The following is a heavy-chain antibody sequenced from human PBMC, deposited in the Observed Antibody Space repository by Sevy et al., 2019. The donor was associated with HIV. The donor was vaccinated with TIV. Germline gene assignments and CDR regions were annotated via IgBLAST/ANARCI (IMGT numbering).Heavy chain of an antibody. CDR2: IWYDGSNK. D-gene: IGHD4-17*01. CDR1: GFTFSSYG. V-gene: IGHV3-33*01. J-gene: IGHJ3*02. CDR3: ARGYGDYRIDAFDI. Sequence: GGSLRLSCAASGFTFSSYGMHWVRQAPGNGLEWVAVIWYDGSNKYYADSVKGRFTISRDNSKNTLYLQMNSLRAEDTAVYYCARGYGDYRIDAFDISGQRTVVTVSS.